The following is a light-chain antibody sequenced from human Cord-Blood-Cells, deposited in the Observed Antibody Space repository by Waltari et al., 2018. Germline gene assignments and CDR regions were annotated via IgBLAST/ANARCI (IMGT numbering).Light chain of an antibody. J-gene: IGLJ3*02. CDR2: RNN. Sequence: QSVLTQPPSASGTPGQRVTISCSGSSSNLGRNYVYWYQQLPGTAPKLLIYRNNQRPSGVPDRFSGSKSGTSASLAISGLRSEDEADYYCAAWDDSLSSWVFGGGTKLTVL. CDR3: AAWDDSLSSWV. CDR1: SSNLGRNY. V-gene: IGLV1-47*01.